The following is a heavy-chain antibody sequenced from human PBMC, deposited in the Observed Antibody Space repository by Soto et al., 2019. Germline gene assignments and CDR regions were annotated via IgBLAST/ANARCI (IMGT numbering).Heavy chain of an antibody. Sequence: SETLSLTCAVYGGSFSGYYWSWIRQPPGKGLEWIGEINHSGSTNYNPSLKSRVTISVDTSKNQFSLKLSSVTAADTAVYYCARGCSWGGDSSGYYSPFDYWGQGTLVTSPQ. J-gene: IGHJ4*02. D-gene: IGHD3-22*01. CDR1: GGSFSGYY. CDR2: INHSGST. V-gene: IGHV4-34*01. CDR3: ARGCSWGGDSSGYYSPFDY.